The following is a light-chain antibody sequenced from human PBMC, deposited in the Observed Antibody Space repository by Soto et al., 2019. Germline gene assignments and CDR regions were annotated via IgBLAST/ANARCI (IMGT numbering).Light chain of an antibody. CDR2: GAS. V-gene: IGKV1-9*01. CDR1: QGISDY. Sequence: DIQLTQSPSFLSASVGDRVTISCRASQGISDYLAWYQQKPGKAPKLLIYGASTLQSGVPSRFSGSASGTEFTLTNSSLQPEDFAKYFCPQFNAYPLPFGGGTQLEIK. J-gene: IGKJ4*01. CDR3: PQFNAYPLP.